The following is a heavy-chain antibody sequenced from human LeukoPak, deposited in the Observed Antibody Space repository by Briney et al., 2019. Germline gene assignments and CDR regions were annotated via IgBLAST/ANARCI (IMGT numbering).Heavy chain of an antibody. CDR2: IYSGGST. Sequence: GGSLRLSCAASGFTVSSNYMSWVRQAPGKGLEWVSVIYSGGSTYYADSVKGRFTISRDNSKNTLYLQMNSLRAEDTAVYYCARGGSWLWFGELSTTPDAFDIWGQGTMDTVSS. CDR3: ARGGSWLWFGELSTTPDAFDI. CDR1: GFTVSSNY. V-gene: IGHV3-53*01. J-gene: IGHJ3*02. D-gene: IGHD3-10*01.